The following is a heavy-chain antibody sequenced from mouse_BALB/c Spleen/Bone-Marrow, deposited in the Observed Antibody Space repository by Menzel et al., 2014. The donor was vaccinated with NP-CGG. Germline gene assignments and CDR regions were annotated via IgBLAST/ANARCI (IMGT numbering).Heavy chain of an antibody. Sequence: VQLQQSGAELARPGASVKLSCKASGYTFTSYWMQWVKQRPGQGLEWIGAIYPGDGDTRYTQKFKGKATLTADKSSSTAYMQLSSLASEDSAVYYCARSGNYWYFDVWGAGITVTVSS. D-gene: IGHD2-1*01. CDR3: ARSGNYWYFDV. J-gene: IGHJ1*01. CDR1: GYTFTSYW. CDR2: IYPGDGDT. V-gene: IGHV1-87*01.